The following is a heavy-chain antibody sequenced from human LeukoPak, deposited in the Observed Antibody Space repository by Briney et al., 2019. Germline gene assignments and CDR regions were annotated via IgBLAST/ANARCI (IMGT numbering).Heavy chain of an antibody. CDR1: GGSISSSSYY. Sequence: SETLSLTCAVSGGSISSSSYYWGWIRQPPGKGLEWIGGIYYSGSTYYNPSLKSRVTISADTSKNQFSPKLSSVTAADTAVYYCANGGLNYYDSSGYTYFDYWGQGTLVTVSS. CDR2: IYYSGST. D-gene: IGHD3-22*01. J-gene: IGHJ4*02. CDR3: ANGGLNYYDSSGYTYFDY. V-gene: IGHV4-39*01.